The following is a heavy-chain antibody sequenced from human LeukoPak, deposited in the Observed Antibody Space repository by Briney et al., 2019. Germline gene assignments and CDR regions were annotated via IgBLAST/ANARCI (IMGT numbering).Heavy chain of an antibody. CDR1: GXSISSGGYY. D-gene: IGHD5-18*01. V-gene: IGHV4-31*03. J-gene: IGHJ4*02. CDR3: ARGGARLYSYGYVFGY. CDR2: IYYSGST. Sequence: KSSETLSLTCTVSGXSISSGGYYWSWIRQHPGKGLEWIGYIYYSGSTYYNPSLKSRVTISVDTSKNQFSLKLSSVTAADTAVYYCARGGARLYSYGYVFGYWGQGTLVTVSS.